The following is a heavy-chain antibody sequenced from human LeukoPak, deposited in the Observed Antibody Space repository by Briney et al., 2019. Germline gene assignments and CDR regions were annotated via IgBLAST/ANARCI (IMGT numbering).Heavy chain of an antibody. Sequence: GGSLRLSCTASGFNFDDYNMSWFRQAPGKGLEWVSAISGSGGSTYYADSVKGRFTISRDNSKNTLYLQMNSLRAEDTAVYYCAKWIDYWGQGTLVTVSS. CDR1: GFNFDDYN. CDR3: AKWIDY. V-gene: IGHV3-23*01. J-gene: IGHJ4*02. CDR2: ISGSGGST.